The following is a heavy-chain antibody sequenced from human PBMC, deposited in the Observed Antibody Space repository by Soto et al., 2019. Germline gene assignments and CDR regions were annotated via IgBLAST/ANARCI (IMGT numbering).Heavy chain of an antibody. D-gene: IGHD2-21*02. V-gene: IGHV3-30*04. Sequence: QVQLVESGGGVIQPGGSLLLSCAASGFTFSSSAMHWVRQAPGTRPEWVALISSDGRSNVYADSVKGRFIISRDNSRNTLWLQMSSLSLEDADVYYCARTYDCAQSDCFRAFDLWGRGTRVTVSS. CDR2: ISSDGRSN. CDR3: ARTYDCAQSDCFRAFDL. CDR1: GFTFSSSA. J-gene: IGHJ3*01.